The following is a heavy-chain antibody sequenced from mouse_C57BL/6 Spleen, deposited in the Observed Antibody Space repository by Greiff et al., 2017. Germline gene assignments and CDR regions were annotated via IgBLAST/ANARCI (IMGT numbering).Heavy chain of an antibody. Sequence: VQLQQPGAELVKPGASVKLSCKASGYTFTSYWMHWVKQRPGQGLEWIGMIHPNSGSTNYNEKFKSKATLTVDKSSSTAYMQLSSLTSEDSAVXDCARDYYGEGYFDVWGTGTTVTVSS. V-gene: IGHV1-64*01. CDR2: IHPNSGST. J-gene: IGHJ1*03. D-gene: IGHD2-13*01. CDR3: ARDYYGEGYFDV. CDR1: GYTFTSYW.